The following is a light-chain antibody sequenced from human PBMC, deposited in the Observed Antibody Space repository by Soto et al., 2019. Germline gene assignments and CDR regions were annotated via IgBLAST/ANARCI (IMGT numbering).Light chain of an antibody. Sequence: QSVLTQPPSASGTPGQRVTISCSGSTFNVGSNTVNWYQQFPGTAPKLLMYSNNQRPSGVPDRFSGSKSGTSASLAISGLQSEDEADYYCASWDDALSGWVFGGGTKLTVL. J-gene: IGLJ3*02. CDR2: SNN. V-gene: IGLV1-44*01. CDR3: ASWDDALSGWV. CDR1: TFNVGSNT.